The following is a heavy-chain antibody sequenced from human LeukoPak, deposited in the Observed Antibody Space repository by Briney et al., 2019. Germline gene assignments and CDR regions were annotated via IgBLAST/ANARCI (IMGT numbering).Heavy chain of an antibody. CDR2: FNPIFGSA. Sequence: SVKVSCKASGGAFGTYGITWVRQALGQGLEWMGGFNPIFGSAQYAQEFQGRVTITMDVSARTVYMELSSLRSEDTTIYYCARDFGSGVFDPWGQGTLVTVSA. CDR1: GGAFGTYG. D-gene: IGHD3-10*01. CDR3: ARDFGSGVFDP. V-gene: IGHV1-69*05. J-gene: IGHJ5*02.